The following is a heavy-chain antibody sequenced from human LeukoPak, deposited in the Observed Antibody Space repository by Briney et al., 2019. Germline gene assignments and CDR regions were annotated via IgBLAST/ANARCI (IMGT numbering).Heavy chain of an antibody. V-gene: IGHV3-21*01. CDR2: ISSSSSYI. Sequence: GGSLRLSCAASGFTFSNYSMNWVRQAPGKGLEWVSSISSSSSYIYYADSVKGRFTISRDNAKNSLYLQMNSLRAEDTAVYYCARSIAAAEDYWGQGTLVTVSS. D-gene: IGHD6-13*01. CDR3: ARSIAAAEDY. J-gene: IGHJ4*02. CDR1: GFTFSNYS.